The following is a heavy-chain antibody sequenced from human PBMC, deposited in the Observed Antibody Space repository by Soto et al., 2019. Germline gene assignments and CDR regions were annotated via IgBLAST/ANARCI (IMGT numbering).Heavy chain of an antibody. CDR3: ANRPFFDCAPYYGLDV. V-gene: IGHV4-4*02. CDR1: GGSITGSDW. Sequence: QMQLQESGPGLVKPSETLSLTCVVSGGSITGSDWWTWVRQSPEKGLEWIGEIFHSGNTNYSPSLKSRVTISLDKSANQFSLKVHSVTAADTAIYYCANRPFFDCAPYYGLDVWGPGTTVIVSS. D-gene: IGHD3-3*02. J-gene: IGHJ6*02. CDR2: IFHSGNT.